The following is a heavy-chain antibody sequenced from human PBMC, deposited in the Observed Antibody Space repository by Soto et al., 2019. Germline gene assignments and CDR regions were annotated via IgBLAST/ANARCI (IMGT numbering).Heavy chain of an antibody. Sequence: GGSLRLSCAASGFTFSSYSMNWVRQAPGKGLEWVSYISSSSSTIYYADSVKGRFTISRDNAKNSLYLQMNSLRDEDTAVYYCARATLLLKSGNFYDSSGYPCYFDYWGQGTLVTVSS. CDR1: GFTFSSYS. J-gene: IGHJ4*02. CDR2: ISSSSSTI. V-gene: IGHV3-48*02. CDR3: ARATLLLKSGNFYDSSGYPCYFDY. D-gene: IGHD3-22*01.